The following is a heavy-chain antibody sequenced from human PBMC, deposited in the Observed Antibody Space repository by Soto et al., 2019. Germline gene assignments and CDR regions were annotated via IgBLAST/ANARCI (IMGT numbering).Heavy chain of an antibody. J-gene: IGHJ4*02. CDR2: ISSIGSTT. V-gene: IGHV3-48*02. Sequence: GGSLRLSCAASGFTFSTYSMSWVRQAPGKGLEWVSYISSIGSTTYYADSVKGRFTISRDNAKNSLYLQMNSLRDEDTAVYYCARGAAAGTSRFDYWGQGTLVTSPQ. CDR3: ARGAAAGTSRFDY. CDR1: GFTFSTYS. D-gene: IGHD6-13*01.